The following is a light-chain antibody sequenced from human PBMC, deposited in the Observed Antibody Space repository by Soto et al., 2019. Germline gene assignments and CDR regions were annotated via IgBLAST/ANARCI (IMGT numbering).Light chain of an antibody. V-gene: IGKV3-15*01. CDR3: QQYNNWPRHT. CDR2: AAS. CDR1: QSVSSN. J-gene: IGKJ2*01. Sequence: EIMMTQSPGTLSVSPGERATLSCRASQSVSSNLAWYQQKPGQAPRLLIYAASTRATGIPARFSGGGSGTEFTLTISSLQSEDFAVYYCQQYNNWPRHTFGQGTKLEIK.